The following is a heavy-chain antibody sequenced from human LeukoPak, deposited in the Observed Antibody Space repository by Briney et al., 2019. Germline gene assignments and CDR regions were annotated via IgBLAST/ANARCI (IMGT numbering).Heavy chain of an antibody. Sequence: SETLSLTCAVSGGSFSSSNWWSWVRQPPGKGLEWIGEIYHSGSTNYNPSLKSRVTISVDKSKNQFSLKLSSETAADTAVYYCARDRGGSYQYYFDYWGQGTLVTVSS. CDR2: IYHSGST. CDR3: ARDRGGSYQYYFDY. J-gene: IGHJ4*02. D-gene: IGHD1-26*01. CDR1: GGSFSSSNW. V-gene: IGHV4-4*02.